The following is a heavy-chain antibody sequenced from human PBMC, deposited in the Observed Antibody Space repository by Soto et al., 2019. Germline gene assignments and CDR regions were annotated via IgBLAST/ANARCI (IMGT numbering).Heavy chain of an antibody. CDR1: GFTFSSYS. V-gene: IGHV3-21*01. Sequence: EVQLVESGGGLDKPGGSLRLSCAASGFTFSSYSMNWVRQAPGKGLEWVSSISSSSSYIYYADSVKGRFTISRDNAKNSLYLQMNSLRAEDTAVYYCARDYGDYRDFYYYGMDVWGQGTTVTVSS. CDR2: ISSSSSYI. D-gene: IGHD4-17*01. J-gene: IGHJ6*02. CDR3: ARDYGDYRDFYYYGMDV.